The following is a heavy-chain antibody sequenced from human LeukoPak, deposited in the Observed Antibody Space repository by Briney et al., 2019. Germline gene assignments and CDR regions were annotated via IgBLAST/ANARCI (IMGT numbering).Heavy chain of an antibody. V-gene: IGHV3-7*01. J-gene: IGHJ4*02. CDR2: IKQDGSQK. CDR1: GFTFSTYY. D-gene: IGHD3-10*01. CDR3: AAQRGVGFDY. Sequence: SGGSLRLSCAASGFTFSTYYMTWVRQAPGKGLEWVANIKQDGSQKYYVDSVQGRFTISRDNAKNSLYLQMNSLKAEDTAVYYGAAQRGVGFDYWGQATLVPVSS.